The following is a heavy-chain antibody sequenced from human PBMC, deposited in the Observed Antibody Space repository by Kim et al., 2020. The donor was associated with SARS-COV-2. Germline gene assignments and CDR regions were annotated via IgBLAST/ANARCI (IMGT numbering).Heavy chain of an antibody. Sequence: GGSLRLSCAASGFTFSSYGMHWVRQAPGKGLEWVAVISYDGSNKYYADSVKGRFTISRDNSKNTLYLQMNSLRAEDTAVYYCAKDRGWELLWDYYYGMDVWGQGTTVTVSS. V-gene: IGHV3-30*18. D-gene: IGHD1-26*01. CDR2: ISYDGSNK. CDR3: AKDRGWELLWDYYYGMDV. CDR1: GFTFSSYG. J-gene: IGHJ6*02.